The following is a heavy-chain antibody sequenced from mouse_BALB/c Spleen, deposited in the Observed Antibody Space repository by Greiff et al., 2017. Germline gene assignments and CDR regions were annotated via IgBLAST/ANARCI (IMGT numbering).Heavy chain of an antibody. J-gene: IGHJ4*01. D-gene: IGHD2-1*01. Sequence: QVQLKQSGAELVRPGSSVKISCKASGYAFSSYWMNWVKQRPGQGLEWIGQIYPGDGDTNYNGKFKGKATLTADKSSSTAYMQLSSLTSEDSAVYFCARKGGNFLGAMDYWGQGTSVTVSS. CDR1: GYAFSSYW. CDR2: IYPGDGDT. CDR3: ARKGGNFLGAMDY. V-gene: IGHV1-80*01.